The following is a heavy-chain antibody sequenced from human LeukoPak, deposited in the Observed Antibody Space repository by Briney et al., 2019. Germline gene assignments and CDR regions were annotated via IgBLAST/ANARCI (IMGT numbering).Heavy chain of an antibody. CDR2: IYSGGST. CDR3: ASSSNYYYYYGMDV. J-gene: IGHJ6*02. D-gene: IGHD6-6*01. V-gene: IGHV3-66*02. Sequence: GGSLRLSCAASGFTVSSNYMSWVRQAPGKGLGWVSVIYSGGSTYYADSVKGRLTISRDNSKNTLYLQMNSLRAEDTAVYYCASSSNYYYYYGMDVWGQGTTVTVSS. CDR1: GFTVSSNY.